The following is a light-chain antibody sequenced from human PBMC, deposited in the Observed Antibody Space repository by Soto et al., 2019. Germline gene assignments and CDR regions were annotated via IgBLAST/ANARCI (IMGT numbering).Light chain of an antibody. J-gene: IGLJ1*01. V-gene: IGLV2-14*01. CDR3: SSYASSSSYV. Sequence: SALTQPASVSGSPGQSITISCTGTSSDVGGYNHVSWYQIHPGKAPKLIIYEVTSRPSGVSYRFSGSKSGNSASLTISGLQAEDEADCYCSSYASSSSYVFGGGTKVTVL. CDR1: SSDVGGYNH. CDR2: EVT.